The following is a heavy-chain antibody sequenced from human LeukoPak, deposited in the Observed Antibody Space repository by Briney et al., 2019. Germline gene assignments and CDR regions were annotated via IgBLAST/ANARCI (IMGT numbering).Heavy chain of an antibody. V-gene: IGHV4-31*03. J-gene: IGHJ4*02. CDR3: ARWLSGSYHFDY. CDR1: GGSISSGGYY. CDR2: IYYSGST. D-gene: IGHD1-26*01. Sequence: SETLSLTCTVSGGSISSGGYYWSWIRQHPGKGLEWIGYIYYSGSTYYNPSLKSRVTISVDTSKNQFSLKLSSVTAAGTAVYYCARWLSGSYHFDYWGQGTLVTVSS.